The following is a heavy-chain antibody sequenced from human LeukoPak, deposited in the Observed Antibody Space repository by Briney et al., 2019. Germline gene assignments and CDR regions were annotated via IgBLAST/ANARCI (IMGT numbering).Heavy chain of an antibody. D-gene: IGHD6-13*01. CDR1: GFTFSSYS. CDR2: ISSSYNTI. J-gene: IGHJ4*02. Sequence: GGSLRLSCSASGFTFSSYSMNWVRQAPGKGLEWVSYISSSYNTIYYADSVKGRCTISRDNAKNSVFLQMNSLRAEDTAVYYCARDFAAAVGWGQGTLVTVSS. V-gene: IGHV3-48*04. CDR3: ARDFAAAVG.